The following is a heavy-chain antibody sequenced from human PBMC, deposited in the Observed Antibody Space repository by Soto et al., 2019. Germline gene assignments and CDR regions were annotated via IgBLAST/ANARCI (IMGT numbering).Heavy chain of an antibody. V-gene: IGHV4-31*03. CDR2: IYYSGST. CDR3: ARNLMGYSSGGYYYYYGTDV. D-gene: IGHD1-1*01. CDR1: GGSISSGGYY. J-gene: IGHJ6*02. Sequence: PSETLSLTCTVSGGSISSGGYYWSWIRQHPGKGLEWIGYIYYSGSTYYNPSLKSRVTISVDTSKNQFSLKLSSVTAADTAVYYCARNLMGYSSGGYYYYYGTDVWGQGTTVTVSS.